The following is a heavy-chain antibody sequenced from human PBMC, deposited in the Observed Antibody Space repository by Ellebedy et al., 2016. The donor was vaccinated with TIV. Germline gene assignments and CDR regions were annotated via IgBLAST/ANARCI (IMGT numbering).Heavy chain of an antibody. CDR3: ARHRVLGATTWGYYYYGMDV. J-gene: IGHJ6*02. D-gene: IGHD1-26*01. CDR1: GGSISSSSYY. CDR2: IYYSGST. V-gene: IGHV4-39*01. Sequence: SETLSLTXTVSGGSISSSSYYWGWIRQPPGKGLEWIGSIYYSGSTYYNPSLKSRVTISVDTSKNQFSLKLSSVTAADTAVYYCARHRVLGATTWGYYYYGMDVWGQGTTVTVSS.